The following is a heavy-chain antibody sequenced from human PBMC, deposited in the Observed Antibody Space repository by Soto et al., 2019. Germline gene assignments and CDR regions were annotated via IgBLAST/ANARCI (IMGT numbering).Heavy chain of an antibody. CDR2: ISAHNGNT. D-gene: IGHD1-1*01. CDR3: ARGRYGDY. CDR1: GYGFTTYG. Sequence: QVHLVQSGAEVKKPGASVKVSCKGSGYGFTTYGITWVRQAPGQGLEWMAWISAHNGNTNYAQKLQGRVTVTRDTYTSTAYMELRSRRSDDTAVYYCARGRYGDYWGQGALVSVSS. J-gene: IGHJ4*02. V-gene: IGHV1-18*01.